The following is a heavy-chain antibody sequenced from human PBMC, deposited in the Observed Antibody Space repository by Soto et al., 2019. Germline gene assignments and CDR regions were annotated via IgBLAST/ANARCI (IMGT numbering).Heavy chain of an antibody. CDR2: ISYDGSNK. D-gene: IGHD4-4*01. J-gene: IGHJ6*02. Sequence: GGSLRLSCAASGFTFSSYGMHWVRQAPGKGLEWVAVISYDGSNKYYADSVKGRFTISRDNSKNTLYLQMNSLRAEDTAVYYCAKDTVTPPAGYYYGMDVWGQGTTVTVSS. CDR1: GFTFSSYG. V-gene: IGHV3-30*18. CDR3: AKDTVTPPAGYYYGMDV.